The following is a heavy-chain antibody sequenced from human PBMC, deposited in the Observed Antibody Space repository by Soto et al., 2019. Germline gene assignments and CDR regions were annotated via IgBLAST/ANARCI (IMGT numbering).Heavy chain of an antibody. V-gene: IGHV3-21*01. Sequence: GGSLRLSCAASGFTFSSYSMNWVRQAPGKGLEWVSSISSSSSYIYYADSVKGRFTISRDNAKNSLYLQMNSLRAEDTAVYYCAREASDTALLYFDYCGHGTLVTVSS. J-gene: IGHJ4*01. D-gene: IGHD5-18*01. CDR2: ISSSSSYI. CDR1: GFTFSSYS. CDR3: AREASDTALLYFDY.